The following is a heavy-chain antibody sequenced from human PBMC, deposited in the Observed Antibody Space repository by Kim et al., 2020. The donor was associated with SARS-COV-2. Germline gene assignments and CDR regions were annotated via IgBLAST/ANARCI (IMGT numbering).Heavy chain of an antibody. Sequence: SGPTLVNPTQTLTLTCTFSGFSFFTSGMCVSWIRQPPGKALEWLARIDWDDDKYYNTSLKTRLTISKDTSKNQVVLTMTNMDPGDTATYYCARLRGTGTTRSQSYHYYMDVWGKGTTVTVSS. J-gene: IGHJ6*03. CDR2: IDWDDDK. V-gene: IGHV2-70*11. D-gene: IGHD1-7*01. CDR1: GFSFFTSGMC. CDR3: ARLRGTGTTRSQSYHYYMDV.